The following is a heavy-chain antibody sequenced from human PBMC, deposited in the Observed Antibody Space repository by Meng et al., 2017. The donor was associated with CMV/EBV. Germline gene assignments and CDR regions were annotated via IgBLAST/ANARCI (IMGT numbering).Heavy chain of an antibody. CDR3: ARSTRGLAAAGGDY. CDR2: ISSSSSYI. J-gene: IGHJ4*02. Sequence: GGSLRLSCAASGFTFSSYGMNWVRQAPGKGLEWVSSISSSSSYIYYADSVKGRFTISRDNAKNSLYLQMNSLRAEDTAVYYCARSTRGLAAAGGDYWGQGTLVTVSS. D-gene: IGHD6-13*01. V-gene: IGHV3-21*01. CDR1: GFTFSSYG.